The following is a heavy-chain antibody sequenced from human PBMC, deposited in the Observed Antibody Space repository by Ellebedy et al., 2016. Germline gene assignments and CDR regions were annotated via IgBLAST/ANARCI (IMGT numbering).Heavy chain of an antibody. D-gene: IGHD2-8*01. V-gene: IGHV3-69-1*01. CDR3: GKDLPNWAIDY. J-gene: IGHJ4*02. CDR1: GFAFDDSA. CDR2: ISGTNVE. Sequence: GGSLRLSXKTSGFAFDDSAINWVRQAPGRGLEWVAYISGTNVEFYADSVRGRFTISRDNAKKSVYLEMVSLRVDDTAVYYCGKDLPNWAIDYWGQGVLVTVSS.